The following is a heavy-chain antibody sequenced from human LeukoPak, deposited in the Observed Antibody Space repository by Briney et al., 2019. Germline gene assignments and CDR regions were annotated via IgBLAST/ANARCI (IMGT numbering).Heavy chain of an antibody. CDR1: GGSISSGSYY. Sequence: SETLSLTCTVSGGSISSGSYYWSWIRQPAGKGLEWIGRIYASGSTNCNPSLKSRLTISVDTSKNQFSLNLSSVTAADTAVYYCARDSDRFDPWGQGTLVTVSS. V-gene: IGHV4-61*02. CDR3: ARDSDRFDP. J-gene: IGHJ5*02. CDR2: IYASGST.